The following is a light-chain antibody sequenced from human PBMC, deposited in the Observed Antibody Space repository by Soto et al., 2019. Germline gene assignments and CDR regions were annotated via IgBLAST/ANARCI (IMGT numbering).Light chain of an antibody. V-gene: IGLV2-14*01. CDR1: SSDVGGYNY. Sequence: QSALTQPASVSGSPGQSITISCTGTSSDVGGYNYVSWYQQHPGKAPKIMIYEVNNRPSEVSNRFSGSKSGNTASLTISGLQPEDEADYYCNSYTSRYTFVLGTGTKLTVL. CDR3: NSYTSRYTFV. CDR2: EVN. J-gene: IGLJ1*01.